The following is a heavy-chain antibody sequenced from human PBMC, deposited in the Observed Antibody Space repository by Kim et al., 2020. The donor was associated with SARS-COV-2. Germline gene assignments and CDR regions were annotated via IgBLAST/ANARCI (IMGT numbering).Heavy chain of an antibody. D-gene: IGHD3-16*01. V-gene: IGHV3-23*01. CDR3: ACEYAMSDPDS. Sequence: GGSLRLSCAASGFTLSAYAMSWVRQVPRKGLEWVSTISDERQRSNYRDSATGRVTITIANSKDTHSVQLHRLSVDNTDASTYACEYAMSDPDS. J-gene: IGHJ5*01. CDR2: ISDERQRS. CDR1: GFTLSAYA.